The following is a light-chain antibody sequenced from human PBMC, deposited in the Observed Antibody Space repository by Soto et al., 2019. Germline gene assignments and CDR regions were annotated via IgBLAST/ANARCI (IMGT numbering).Light chain of an antibody. CDR1: KSISIW. CDR3: QQYNSDST. V-gene: IGKV1-5*03. CDR2: RAA. J-gene: IGKJ1*01. Sequence: IQMTQSPSTLSASVGDRVTITCRASKSISIWLAWYQQKPGKAPKLLIYRAASLESEVPSRFSGSGSGTEFTLTINSLQPDDSATYYCQQYNSDSTFGQGTKVESK.